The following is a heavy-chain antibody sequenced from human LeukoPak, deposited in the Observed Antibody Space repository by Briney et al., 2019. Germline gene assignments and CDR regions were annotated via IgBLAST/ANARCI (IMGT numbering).Heavy chain of an antibody. CDR2: IKTDGSEK. D-gene: IGHD3-9*01. CDR3: ARDYTGYFP. J-gene: IGHJ5*02. V-gene: IGHV3-7*03. Sequence: GGSLRLSCEASGFTFSSYWMSWVRQAPGKGLEWVANIKTDGSEKYYVDSVKGRFTISRDNAKNSLYLQMNSLRAEDTAVYYCARDYTGYFPWGQGTLIIVSS. CDR1: GFTFSSYW.